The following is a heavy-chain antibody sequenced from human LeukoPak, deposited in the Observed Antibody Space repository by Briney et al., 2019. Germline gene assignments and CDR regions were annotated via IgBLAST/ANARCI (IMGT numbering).Heavy chain of an antibody. CDR3: ARGATVTNYYYYMDV. CDR2: IKQDGSEK. D-gene: IGHD4-17*01. CDR1: RFTSSSYW. Sequence: PGGSLRLSCAASRFTSSSYWMSWVRQAPGKGLEWVANIKQDGSEKYYVDSVKGRFTISRDNAKNSLYLQMNSLRAEDTAVYYCARGATVTNYYYYMDVWGKGTTVTVSS. V-gene: IGHV3-7*01. J-gene: IGHJ6*03.